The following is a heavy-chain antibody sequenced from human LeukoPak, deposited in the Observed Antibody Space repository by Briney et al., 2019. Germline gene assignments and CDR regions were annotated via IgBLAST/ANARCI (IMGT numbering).Heavy chain of an antibody. CDR1: GFSVSNNF. CDR3: AGVKMTTFDY. D-gene: IGHD5-24*01. Sequence: GGSLRLSCAASGFSVSNNFMSWVRQAPGKGLEWVSVIYSDGSTYYADSVKGRFTIYRDNSKNTLYLQVNSLRAEDTAVYYCAGVKMTTFDYWGQGTLVTVSS. CDR2: IYSDGST. J-gene: IGHJ4*02. V-gene: IGHV3-66*01.